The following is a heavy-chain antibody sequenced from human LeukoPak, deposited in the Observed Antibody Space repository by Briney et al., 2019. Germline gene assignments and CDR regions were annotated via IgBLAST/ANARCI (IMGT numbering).Heavy chain of an antibody. Sequence: GESLKISCKGSGYSFTSYWIGWVRQMPGKGLEGMGSIYPGDADTRYNPSFQGQVTISADKSISTAYLQWSSLKASDTAMYYCARGLTTLAQDYWGQGTLVTVSS. D-gene: IGHD4-11*01. V-gene: IGHV5-51*01. J-gene: IGHJ4*02. CDR2: IYPGDADT. CDR3: ARGLTTLAQDY. CDR1: GYSFTSYW.